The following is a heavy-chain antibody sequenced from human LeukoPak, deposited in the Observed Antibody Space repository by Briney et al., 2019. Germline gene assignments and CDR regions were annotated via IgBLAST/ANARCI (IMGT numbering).Heavy chain of an antibody. J-gene: IGHJ5*02. CDR2: ISGSGGST. Sequence: GGSLRLSCAASGFTFSSYSMNWVRQAPGKGLEWVSAISGSGGSTYYADSVKGRFTISRDNSENTLYLQMNSLRAEDTAVYYCAKVGYYYGSGSPTGWFDPWGQGTLVTVSS. CDR1: GFTFSSYS. CDR3: AKVGYYYGSGSPTGWFDP. V-gene: IGHV3-23*01. D-gene: IGHD3-10*01.